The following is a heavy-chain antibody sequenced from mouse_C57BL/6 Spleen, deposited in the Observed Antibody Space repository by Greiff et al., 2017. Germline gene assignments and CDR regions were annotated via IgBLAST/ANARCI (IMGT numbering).Heavy chain of an antibody. CDR2: INPYNGGT. CDR3: ARDFSRAMDY. J-gene: IGHJ4*01. Sequence: VQLQQSGPVLVKPGASVKMSCKASGYTFTDYYMNWVKQSHGKSLEWIGVINPYNGGTSYNQKFKGKATLTVDKSSSTAYMELNSLTSEDSAVYYCARDFSRAMDYWGKGTSVTVSS. CDR1: GYTFTDYY. V-gene: IGHV1-19*01.